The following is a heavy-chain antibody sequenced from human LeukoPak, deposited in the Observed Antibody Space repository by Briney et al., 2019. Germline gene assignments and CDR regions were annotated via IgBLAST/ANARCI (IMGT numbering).Heavy chain of an antibody. CDR3: TTALNFDILTVLYQPIAAFDV. V-gene: IGHV3-15*01. J-gene: IGHJ3*01. CDR1: GFTLSSYW. Sequence: VGDPIPYLAASGFTLSSYWMSWVRQAPGKGPEWVGRIKSKRDGGARGYAAPVKGRVTISRDDSKNTVYLQMSSLITDDTGVYYCTTALNFDILTVLYQPIAAFDVWGQGTLVTVSS. CDR2: IKSKRDGGAR. D-gene: IGHD3-9*01.